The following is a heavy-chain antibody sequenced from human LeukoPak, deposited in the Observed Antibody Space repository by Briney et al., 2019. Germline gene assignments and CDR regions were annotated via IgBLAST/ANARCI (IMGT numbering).Heavy chain of an antibody. CDR2: IYYSGST. J-gene: IGHJ5*02. D-gene: IGHD3-10*01. V-gene: IGHV4-31*03. CDR3: ARLCVAAYYYGSGPPGFDL. CDR1: GCSISSGGYY. Sequence: SETLSLTCTVSGCSISSGGYYWRWIRQHPGKGLEWIEYIYYSGSTYYNPSLKSRVTISVDTSKNQFSLKLSSVTAADTAVYYCARLCVAAYYYGSGPPGFDLWGQGTLVTVSS.